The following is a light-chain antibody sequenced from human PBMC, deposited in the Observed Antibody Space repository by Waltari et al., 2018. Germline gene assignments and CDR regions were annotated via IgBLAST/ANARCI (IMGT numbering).Light chain of an antibody. Sequence: DIQMTQSPSSLSASVGDRVTITCRTSQRISSYLNWYQQKPGKAPKLLIYTASNLHSGVPSRFSGSGSETDFTLAISSLQPEDFATYYCQQSYSTPRTFGQGTKVEI. CDR3: QQSYSTPRT. V-gene: IGKV1-39*01. J-gene: IGKJ1*01. CDR1: QRISSY. CDR2: TAS.